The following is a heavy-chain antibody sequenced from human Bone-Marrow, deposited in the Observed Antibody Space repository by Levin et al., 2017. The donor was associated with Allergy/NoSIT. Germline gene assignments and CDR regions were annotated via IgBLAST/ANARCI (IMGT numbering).Heavy chain of an antibody. J-gene: IGHJ4*02. CDR1: GYPFTDYY. V-gene: IGHV1-2*02. D-gene: IGHD6-13*01. CDR3: ARDSITAPGLSFAY. Sequence: ASVKVSCKVSGYPFTDYYIHWLRQAPGQGLEWVGWTNSNDGDTKYAQKFQGRVTMTRDTSISTAYMELTSLTSDDTAVYYCARDSITAPGLSFAYWGQGTLVTVSS. CDR2: TNSNDGDT.